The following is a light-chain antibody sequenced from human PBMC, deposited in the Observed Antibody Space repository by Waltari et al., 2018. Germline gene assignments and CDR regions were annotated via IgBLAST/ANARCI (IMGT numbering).Light chain of an antibody. V-gene: IGKV3-15*01. CDR1: QSISSS. CDR3: QQYGHWPPIT. Sequence: EMVLTQSPATLSVSPGESVALSCRASQSISSSLAWYQQKPGQAPRRLLFGTSTRATGVPARFSGSGSGTEFTLTISNMQSEDFGVYYCQQYGHWPPITFGQGTRLEIE. J-gene: IGKJ5*01. CDR2: GTS.